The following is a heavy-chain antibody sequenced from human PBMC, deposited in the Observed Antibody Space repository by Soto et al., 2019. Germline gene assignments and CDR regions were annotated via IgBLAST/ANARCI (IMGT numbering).Heavy chain of an antibody. D-gene: IGHD1-7*01. Sequence: SGGSLRLSCAASGFTFSTYSMTWVRQAPGKGLEWVAHITASEGTTYYADSVKGRFTISRDTSRNTLYLQMNGLRAEDTALYYCAKCLQAYWNYDAHHIWGQGTMVTVSS. CDR1: GFTFSTYS. CDR2: ITASEGTT. J-gene: IGHJ3*02. V-gene: IGHV3-23*01. CDR3: AKCLQAYWNYDAHHI.